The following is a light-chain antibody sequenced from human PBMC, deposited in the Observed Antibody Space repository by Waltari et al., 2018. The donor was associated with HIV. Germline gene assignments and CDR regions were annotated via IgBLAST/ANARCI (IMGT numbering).Light chain of an antibody. CDR2: FVS. CDR3: QQTYNTPWT. CDR1: QNIGNY. Sequence: DIQMTQSPSPLSASVGDSVTITCRSSQNIGNYLHWYQQKPGKAPKLLIYFVSSLQSGVPSRFSGSRSGTDFTLTITSLQPEDFATYICQQTYNTPWTFGQGTKVEIQ. J-gene: IGKJ1*01. V-gene: IGKV1-39*01.